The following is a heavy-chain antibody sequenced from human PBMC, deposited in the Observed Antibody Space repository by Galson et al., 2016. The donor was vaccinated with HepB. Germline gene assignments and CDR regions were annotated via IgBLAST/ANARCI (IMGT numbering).Heavy chain of an antibody. CDR3: AKGQTNWATFDS. Sequence: PGKGLEWVSGVNWNSATLAYADSVRGRFTISRDNAENSLYLQMNSLRAEDTALYYCAKGQTNWATFDSWGQGTLVTVSS. J-gene: IGHJ4*02. V-gene: IGHV3-9*01. CDR2: VNWNSATL. D-gene: IGHD7-27*01.